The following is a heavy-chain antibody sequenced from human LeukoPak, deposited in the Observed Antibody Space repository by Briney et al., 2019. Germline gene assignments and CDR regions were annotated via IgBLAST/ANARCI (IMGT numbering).Heavy chain of an antibody. CDR1: GFTVSSSY. J-gene: IGHJ4*02. V-gene: IGHV3-53*01. Sequence: GGSLRLSCAASGFTVSSSYMSWVRQGPRKELEWISVIYSGGSTYYAGSVRGRFTVSRDNSKNTLYIQMNSLRAVDTAVYYCARAPGPRAAADYWGQGTLVTVSS. CDR2: IYSGGST. D-gene: IGHD6-13*01. CDR3: ARAPGPRAAADY.